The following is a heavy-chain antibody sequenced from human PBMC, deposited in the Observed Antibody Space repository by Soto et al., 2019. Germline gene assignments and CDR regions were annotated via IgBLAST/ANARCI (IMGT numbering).Heavy chain of an antibody. CDR1: GFTFSSYA. V-gene: IGHV3-30-3*01. Sequence: LSCAASGFTFSSYAMHWVRQAPGKGLEWVAVISYDGSNKYYADSVKGRFTISRDNSKNTLYLQMNSRRAEDTAVYYCARSLGVRGVIKSLNYYYYGMDVWGQGTTVTVSS. J-gene: IGHJ6*02. CDR3: ARSLGVRGVIKSLNYYYYGMDV. CDR2: ISYDGSNK. D-gene: IGHD3-10*01.